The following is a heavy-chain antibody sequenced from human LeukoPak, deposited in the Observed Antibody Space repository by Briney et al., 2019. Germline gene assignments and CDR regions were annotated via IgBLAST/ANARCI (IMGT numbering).Heavy chain of an antibody. CDR2: ISSSSRYI. J-gene: IGHJ3*02. V-gene: IGHV3-21*01. CDR1: GFTFSRYS. CDR3: ARDHYGAFDI. Sequence: GGSLRLSCAASGFTFSRYSMNWVRQAPGKGLEWVSSISSSSRYIFYADSMKGRFTISRDNAKNSLYLQMNSLRAEDTAVYYCARDHYGAFDIWGQGTMVTVSS. D-gene: IGHD4-17*01.